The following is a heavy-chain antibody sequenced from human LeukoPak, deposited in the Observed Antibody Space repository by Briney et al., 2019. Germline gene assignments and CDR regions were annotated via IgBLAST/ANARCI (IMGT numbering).Heavy chain of an antibody. CDR2: ISAYNGNT. V-gene: IGHV1-18*01. Sequence: ASVKVSCKTSGYSFSSYGFSWVRQAPGQGLEWMGWISAYNGNTNYAQKLQGRVTMTTDTSTSTAYMELRSLRSDDTAVYYCARAVTTLYSFDIWGQGTMVTVSS. CDR3: ARAVTTLYSFDI. D-gene: IGHD4-11*01. J-gene: IGHJ3*02. CDR1: GYSFSSYG.